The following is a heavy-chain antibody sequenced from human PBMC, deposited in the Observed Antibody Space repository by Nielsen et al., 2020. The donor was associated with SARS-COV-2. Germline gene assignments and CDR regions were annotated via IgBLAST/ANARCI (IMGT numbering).Heavy chain of an antibody. CDR2: INHSGST. Sequence: SETLSLTCAVYGGSFSGYDWTWIRQPPGKGLEWIGEINHSGSTNYNPSLKSRVTISVDTSKNQFSLKLSSVTAADTAVYYCAREGHVDTAMVNVYWGQGTLVTVSS. V-gene: IGHV4-34*01. J-gene: IGHJ4*02. CDR3: AREGHVDTAMVNVY. D-gene: IGHD5-18*01. CDR1: GGSFSGYD.